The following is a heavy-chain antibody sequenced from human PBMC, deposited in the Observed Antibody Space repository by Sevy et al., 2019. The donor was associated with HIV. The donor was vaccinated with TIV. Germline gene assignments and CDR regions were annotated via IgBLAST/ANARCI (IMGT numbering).Heavy chain of an antibody. D-gene: IGHD2-21*01. CDR2: VYFSGGI. Sequence: SETLSLTCEVSGDSMNSATYSWSWIRQPPGGGLEWIGYVYFSGGIYYNPSLESRVTISVDRSRNDFSLKLTSVTSADTAVYYCARAEAFGLLKHVFDLWGQGTTVTVSS. V-gene: IGHV4-30-2*01. J-gene: IGHJ3*01. CDR1: GDSMNSATYS. CDR3: ARAEAFGLLKHVFDL.